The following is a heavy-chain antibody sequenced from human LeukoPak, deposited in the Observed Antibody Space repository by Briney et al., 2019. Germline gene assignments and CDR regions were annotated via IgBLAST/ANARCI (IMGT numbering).Heavy chain of an antibody. Sequence: ASVKVSCKASGYTFTSYGISWVRQAPGQGLEWMGWINPNSGGTNYAQKFQGWVTMTRDTSISTAYMELSRLRSDDTAVYYCARAGSSSLFDPWGQGTLVTVSS. J-gene: IGHJ5*02. CDR1: GYTFTSYG. D-gene: IGHD6-6*01. CDR2: INPNSGGT. CDR3: ARAGSSSLFDP. V-gene: IGHV1-2*04.